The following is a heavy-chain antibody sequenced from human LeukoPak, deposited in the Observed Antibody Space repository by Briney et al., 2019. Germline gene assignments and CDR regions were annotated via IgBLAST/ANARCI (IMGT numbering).Heavy chain of an antibody. CDR2: IYPGDSDT. CDR1: GYSFTSYW. Sequence: GESLKISCKGSGYSFTSYWIGWVRQMPGKGLEWMGIIYPGDSDTRYSPSFQGQATISADKSISTAYLQWSSLKASDTAMYYCARHSRQQPLTYYYYYYYMDVWGKGTTVTVSS. J-gene: IGHJ6*03. CDR3: ARHSRQQPLTYYYYYYYMDV. D-gene: IGHD6-13*01. V-gene: IGHV5-51*01.